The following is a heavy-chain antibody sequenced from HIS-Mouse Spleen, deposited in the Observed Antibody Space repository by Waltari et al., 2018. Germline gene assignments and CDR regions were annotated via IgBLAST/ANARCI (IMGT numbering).Heavy chain of an antibody. CDR3: AREIPYSSSWYDWYFDL. Sequence: QLQLQESGPGLVKPSETLSLTCTVSGGSISSSSYYWGWIRQPPGKGLEWIGRISYSGTTYYHPSLKSRVPISVDTSKNPFSLKLGSVTAADTAVYYCAREIPYSSSWYDWYFDLWGRGTLVTVSS. CDR1: GGSISSSSYY. J-gene: IGHJ2*01. CDR2: ISYSGTT. V-gene: IGHV4-39*07. D-gene: IGHD6-13*01.